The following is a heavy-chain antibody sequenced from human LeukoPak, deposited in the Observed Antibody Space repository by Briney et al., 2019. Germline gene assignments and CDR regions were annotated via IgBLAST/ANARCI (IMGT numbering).Heavy chain of an antibody. J-gene: IGHJ5*02. CDR1: GYTFTSYA. D-gene: IGHD3-3*01. Sequence: ASVKVSCKASGYTFTSYAMHWVRQAPGQRLEWMGWINAGNGNTKYSQELQGRVTITRGTSASTAYMELSSLRSEDMAVYYCARAGWTYYDFWSGYSSWFDPWGQGTLVTVSS. CDR3: ARAGWTYYDFWSGYSSWFDP. CDR2: INAGNGNT. V-gene: IGHV1-3*03.